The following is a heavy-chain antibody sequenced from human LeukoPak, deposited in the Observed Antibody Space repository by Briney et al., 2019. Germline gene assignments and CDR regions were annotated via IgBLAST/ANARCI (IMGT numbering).Heavy chain of an antibody. CDR3: AKVGGSGSYVSY. V-gene: IGHV3-30*18. J-gene: IGHJ4*02. Sequence: PGGSLRLSCAASGFTFSSYGMHWVRQAPGKGLEWVAVISYDGSNKYYADSVKGRFTISRDNSKNTLYLQMNSLRAEDTAAYYCAKVGGSGSYVSYWGQGTLVTVSS. CDR2: ISYDGSNK. D-gene: IGHD3-10*01. CDR1: GFTFSSYG.